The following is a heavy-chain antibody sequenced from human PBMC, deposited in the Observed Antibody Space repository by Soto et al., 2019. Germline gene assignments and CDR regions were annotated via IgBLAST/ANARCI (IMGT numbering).Heavy chain of an antibody. CDR2: ISGSGGST. Sequence: GGSLRLSCAASGFTFGSYAMSWFRQAPGKGLEWVSAISGSGGSTYYADSVKGRFTISRDNSKNTLYLQMNSLRAEDTAVYYCAKEGTLELLRLSTFDYWGQGTLVTVSS. CDR3: AKEGTLELLRLSTFDY. CDR1: GFTFGSYA. V-gene: IGHV3-23*01. J-gene: IGHJ4*02. D-gene: IGHD1-26*01.